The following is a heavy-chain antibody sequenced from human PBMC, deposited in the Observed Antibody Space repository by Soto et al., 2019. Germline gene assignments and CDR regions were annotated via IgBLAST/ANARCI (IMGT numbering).Heavy chain of an antibody. CDR1: GGTFSSYA. CDR3: ASVAGGAQYYYYGMDV. CDR2: IIPIFGTA. V-gene: IGHV1-69*13. D-gene: IGHD2-21*01. Sequence: SVKVSCKASGGTFSSYAISWVRQAPGQGLEWMGGIIPIFGTANYAQKFQGRVTITADESTSTAYMELSSLRSEDTAVYYCASVAGGAQYYYYGMDVWGQGNTVTVS. J-gene: IGHJ6*02.